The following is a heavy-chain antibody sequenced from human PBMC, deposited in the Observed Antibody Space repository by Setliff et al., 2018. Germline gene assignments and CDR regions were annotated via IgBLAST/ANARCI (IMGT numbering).Heavy chain of an antibody. CDR2: IYDSGSS. CDR1: GGSVSNSGFF. Sequence: SETLSVTCTVSGGSVSNSGFFWGWLRQAPGKGLEWIGNIYDSGSSNYNASLKSRLIITRDTSKNQISLKLTSVTAADTAVYYCGRGFSRIEGWGNWFDPWGQGILVTV. V-gene: IGHV4-39*01. J-gene: IGHJ5*02. CDR3: GRGFSRIEGWGNWFDP. D-gene: IGHD2-15*01.